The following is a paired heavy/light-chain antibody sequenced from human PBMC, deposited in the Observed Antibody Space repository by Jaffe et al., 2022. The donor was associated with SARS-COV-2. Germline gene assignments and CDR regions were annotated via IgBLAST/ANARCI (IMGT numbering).Light chain of an antibody. V-gene: IGLV1-40*01. CDR3: QSYDSSLSGSV. CDR1: SSNIGANYD. Sequence: QSVLTQPPSVSGAPGQRVTISCTGTSSNIGANYDVHWYQQLPGTAPKLLIYADTYRPSGIPDRFSGSKSGTSASLAITGLQAEDEAHYYCQSYDSSLSGSVFGGGTKLTVL. J-gene: IGLJ2*01. CDR2: ADT.
Heavy chain of an antibody. Sequence: QVQLVQSGAEEKKPGSSVKVSCKASGGTFSHYVITWVRQAPGQGLEWMGGIIPISGTPRYGQKFQGRARITADESTTTAYLELSSLRSDDTAIYYCARGGVSGSHLGWFGAWGQGTLVTVSS. CDR1: GGTFSHYV. V-gene: IGHV1-69*01. D-gene: IGHD1-26*01. CDR2: IIPISGTP. J-gene: IGHJ5*02. CDR3: ARGGVSGSHLGWFGA.